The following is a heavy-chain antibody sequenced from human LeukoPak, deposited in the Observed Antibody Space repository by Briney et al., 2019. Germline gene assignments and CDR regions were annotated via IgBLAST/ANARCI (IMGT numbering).Heavy chain of an antibody. CDR1: GGSISSYC. CDR2: IYYSGST. Sequence: SETLSLTCTVSGGSISSYCWSWIRQPPGKGLEWIGYIYYSGSTNYNPSLKSRVTISVDTSKNQFSLKLSSVTAADTAVYYCARGHDFWSGYYLFDYWGQGTLVTVSS. V-gene: IGHV4-59*01. J-gene: IGHJ4*02. CDR3: ARGHDFWSGYYLFDY. D-gene: IGHD3-3*01.